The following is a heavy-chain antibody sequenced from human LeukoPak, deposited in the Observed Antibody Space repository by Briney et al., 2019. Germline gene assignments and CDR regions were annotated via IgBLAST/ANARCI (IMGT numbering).Heavy chain of an antibody. CDR3: ARGRTMSY. CDR1: GFTFSNYG. CDR2: IWYDGSTG. Sequence: GGSLRLSCAASGFTFSNYGMHWVRQAPGKGLEWVAVIWYDGSTGYYPDSVKGRFTISRENAKNSLFLQMNSLRAGDTAVYYCARGRTMSYWGQGPV. J-gene: IGHJ1*01. D-gene: IGHD3-22*01. V-gene: IGHV3-33*01.